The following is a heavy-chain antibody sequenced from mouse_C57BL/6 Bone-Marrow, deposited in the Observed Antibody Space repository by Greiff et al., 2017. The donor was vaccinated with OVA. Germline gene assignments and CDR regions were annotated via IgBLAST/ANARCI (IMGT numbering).Heavy chain of an antibody. Sequence: QVQLQQPGAELVRPGTSVKLSCKASGYTFTSYWMHWVKPRPGQGLEWIGVIDPSDSYTNYNQKFKGKATLTVDTSSRTAYMQLSSLTSEDSAVYYCAKPIYYYGSSYGWYFDVWGTGTTVTVSS. J-gene: IGHJ1*03. CDR3: AKPIYYYGSSYGWYFDV. V-gene: IGHV1-59*01. CDR1: GYTFTSYW. CDR2: IDPSDSYT. D-gene: IGHD1-1*01.